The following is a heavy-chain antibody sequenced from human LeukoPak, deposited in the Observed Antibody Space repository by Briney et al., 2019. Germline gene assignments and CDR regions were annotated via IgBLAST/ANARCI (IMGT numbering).Heavy chain of an antibody. CDR3: ATSYGSNFY. CDR1: GGSISSYY. CDR2: IYYSGST. J-gene: IGHJ4*02. D-gene: IGHD6-19*01. Sequence: KPSETLSLTCTVSGGSISSYYWSWIRQPPGKGLEWIGYIYYSGSTNYNPSLESRVSVSVDTSKSQFSLRLSSVTAADTAVYYCATSYGSNFYWGQGTLVTVSS. V-gene: IGHV4-59*08.